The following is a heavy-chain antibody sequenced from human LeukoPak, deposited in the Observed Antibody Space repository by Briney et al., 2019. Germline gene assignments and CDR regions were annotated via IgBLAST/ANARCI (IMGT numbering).Heavy chain of an antibody. CDR2: INPNSGVT. CDR1: RYTFTGYY. J-gene: IGHJ4*02. V-gene: IGHV1-2*02. CDR3: ARAGRDVGATPPDY. D-gene: IGHD1-26*01. Sequence: ASVKVSCKASRYTFTGYYMHWVRQAPGQGLEWMGWINPNSGVTNYAQKFQGRVTMTRDTSISTAYMELSRLRSDDTAVYYCARAGRDVGATPPDYWGQGTLVTVSS.